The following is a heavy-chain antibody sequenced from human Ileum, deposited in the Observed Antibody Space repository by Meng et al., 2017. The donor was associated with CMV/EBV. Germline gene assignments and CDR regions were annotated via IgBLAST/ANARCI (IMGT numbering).Heavy chain of an antibody. CDR3: ARRVGSGKYYFDY. CDR2: INYNESA. Sequence: CAVSGGSLTDYYCSWIRQPAGKGLEWIGEINYNESANYNPSLKSRVTISVDMSKNQCSLKLRSATAADSGVYYCARRVGSGKYYFDYWSQGTLVTVSS. CDR1: GGSLTDYY. V-gene: IGHV4-34*01. J-gene: IGHJ4*02. D-gene: IGHD3-10*01.